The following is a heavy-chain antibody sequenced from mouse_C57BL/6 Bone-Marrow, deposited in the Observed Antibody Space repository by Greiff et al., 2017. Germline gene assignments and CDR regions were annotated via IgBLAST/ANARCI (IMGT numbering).Heavy chain of an antibody. Sequence: EVQLQQSGAELVRPGASVKLSCTASGFNIKDDYMHWVKQRPEQGLEWIGWIDPENGDTEYASKFQGKAPITVDTASNKAYLRLISLTSEDAAVYYCTRIAYWGQGTLVTVTA. CDR1: GFNIKDDY. CDR3: TRIAY. J-gene: IGHJ3*01. V-gene: IGHV14-4*01. CDR2: IDPENGDT.